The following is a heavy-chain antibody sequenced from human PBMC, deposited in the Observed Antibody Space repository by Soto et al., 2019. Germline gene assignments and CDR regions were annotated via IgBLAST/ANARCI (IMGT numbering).Heavy chain of an antibody. Sequence: QVQRVQSGGEVKKPGASVKVSCKASGYTFTSYGISWVRQATGQGLEWVGWIHTYNGNTNFAQKLQGRVTLTTDTDASTAYMELRSLRSDDTAVYYCARDSDNIIAYWGQGTLVTVSS. CDR2: IHTYNGNT. J-gene: IGHJ4*02. CDR1: GYTFTSYG. CDR3: ARDSDNIIAY. V-gene: IGHV1-18*01.